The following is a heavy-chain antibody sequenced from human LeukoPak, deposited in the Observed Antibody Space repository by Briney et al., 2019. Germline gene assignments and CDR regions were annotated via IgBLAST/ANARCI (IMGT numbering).Heavy chain of an antibody. V-gene: IGHV3-21*01. D-gene: IGHD2-15*01. Sequence: GGSLRLSCVASGFTFSSYSMNWVRQAPGKGLEWVSSISSSSSYIYYADSVKGRFTISRDNAKNSLYLQMNSLRAEDTAVYYCARSVLGYCSGGSCYGDAFDIWGQGTMVTVSS. J-gene: IGHJ3*02. CDR2: ISSSSSYI. CDR3: ARSVLGYCSGGSCYGDAFDI. CDR1: GFTFSSYS.